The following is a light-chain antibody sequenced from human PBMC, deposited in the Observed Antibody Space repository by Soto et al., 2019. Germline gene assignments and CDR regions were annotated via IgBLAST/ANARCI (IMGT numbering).Light chain of an antibody. Sequence: EIVLTQSPATLSLSPGERATLSCRASQSVSSYLAWYQQKPGQAPRLLIYDASNRATGIPARFSGSGSGTDFTLTISSLEPEDFAVYYCQQRSNWPPIDTFGQGTKVDIK. V-gene: IGKV3-11*01. J-gene: IGKJ2*01. CDR3: QQRSNWPPIDT. CDR1: QSVSSY. CDR2: DAS.